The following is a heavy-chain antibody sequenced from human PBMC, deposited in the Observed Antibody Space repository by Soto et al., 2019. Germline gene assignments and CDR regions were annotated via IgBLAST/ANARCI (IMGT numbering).Heavy chain of an antibody. CDR1: GFTFSTYS. CDR3: AKDQGSSWYEIDY. CDR2: ISSSSSII. D-gene: IGHD6-13*01. V-gene: IGHV3-48*01. Sequence: GGSLRLSCAASGFTFSTYSMNWVRQAPGKGLEWVSYISSSSSIIYYADSVRGRFTISRDNSKNTLYLQMNSLRAEDTAVYYCAKDQGSSWYEIDYWGQGTLVTVSS. J-gene: IGHJ4*02.